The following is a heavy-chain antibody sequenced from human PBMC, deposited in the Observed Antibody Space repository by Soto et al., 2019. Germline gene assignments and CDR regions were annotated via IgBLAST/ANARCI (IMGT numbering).Heavy chain of an antibody. CDR1: GYTFNRHG. J-gene: IGHJ4*02. CDR3: AGVRIVGAREIDF. V-gene: IGHV1-18*04. CDR2: ISGYNGDI. D-gene: IGHD1-26*01. Sequence: GASVKVSCKASGYTFNRHGITWVRQAPGQGLEWMGWISGYNGDINYEQKFQGRVTLSSDTLTSTVYLELKSLRFDDTAVYYCAGVRIVGAREIDFWGQGTLVTVSS.